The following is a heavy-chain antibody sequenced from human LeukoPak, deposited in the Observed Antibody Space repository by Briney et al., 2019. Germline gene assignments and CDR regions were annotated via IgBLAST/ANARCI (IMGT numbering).Heavy chain of an antibody. Sequence: SETLSLTCTVSGGSISSSSYYWGWIRRPPGKGLEWIGSIYYSGSTYYNPSLKSRVTISVDTSKNQFSLKLSSVTAADTAVYYCAREGASDIWGQGTMVTVSS. CDR3: AREGASDI. CDR1: GGSISSSSYY. J-gene: IGHJ3*02. V-gene: IGHV4-39*07. CDR2: IYYSGST.